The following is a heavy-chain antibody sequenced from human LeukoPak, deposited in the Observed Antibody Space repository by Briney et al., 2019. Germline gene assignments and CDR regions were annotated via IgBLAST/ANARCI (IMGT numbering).Heavy chain of an antibody. CDR2: IYYSGST. J-gene: IGHJ5*02. D-gene: IGHD3-10*01. V-gene: IGHV4-39*07. CDR1: GGSISSYY. Sequence: SETLSLTCTVSGGSISSYYWGWIRQPPGKGLEWIGSIYYSGSTYYNPSLKSRVTITVDTSKNQFSLKLSSVTAADTAVYYCARDQFGSLDPWGQGTLVTVSS. CDR3: ARDQFGSLDP.